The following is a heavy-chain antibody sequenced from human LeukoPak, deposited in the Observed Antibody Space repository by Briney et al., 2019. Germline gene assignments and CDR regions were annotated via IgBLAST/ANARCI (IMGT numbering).Heavy chain of an antibody. V-gene: IGHV4-61*01. Sequence: SETLSLTCTVSGGSVSSGNLYWSWIRQPPGKGLEWIGYIYYSGSTNYNPSLKSGVTVSADMSKNQFSLKLNSVTAADTAVYYCARGLGPIYFDYWGQGTLVTVSS. CDR1: GGSVSSGNLY. CDR2: IYYSGST. CDR3: ARGLGPIYFDY. D-gene: IGHD3-16*01. J-gene: IGHJ4*02.